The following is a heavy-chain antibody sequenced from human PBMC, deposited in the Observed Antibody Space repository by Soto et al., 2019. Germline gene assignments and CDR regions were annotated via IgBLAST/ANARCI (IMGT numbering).Heavy chain of an antibody. Sequence: QLQLQESGSGLVKPSQTLSLTCAVSGGSISSGGYSWSWIRQPPGKGLEWIGYIYHSGSTYYNPSLKSRVTISVDRSKNQFSLKLSSVTAADTAVYYCARGVGVMGLGVRFDPWGQGTLVTVSS. D-gene: IGHD2-15*01. J-gene: IGHJ5*02. CDR2: IYHSGST. V-gene: IGHV4-30-2*01. CDR1: GGSISSGGYS. CDR3: ARGVGVMGLGVRFDP.